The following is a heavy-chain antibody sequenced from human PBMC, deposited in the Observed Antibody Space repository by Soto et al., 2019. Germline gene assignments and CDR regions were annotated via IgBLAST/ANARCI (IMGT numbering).Heavy chain of an antibody. CDR2: ISYDGSNK. CDR3: ARDNHDFWSGYIHYYGMDV. Sequence: GGSLRLSCAASGFTFSSYAMHWVRQAPGKGLEWVAVISYDGSNKYYADSVKGRFTISRDNSKNTLYLQMNSLRAEDTAVYYCARDNHDFWSGYIHYYGMDVWGQGTTVTVSS. CDR1: GFTFSSYA. V-gene: IGHV3-30-3*01. D-gene: IGHD3-3*01. J-gene: IGHJ6*02.